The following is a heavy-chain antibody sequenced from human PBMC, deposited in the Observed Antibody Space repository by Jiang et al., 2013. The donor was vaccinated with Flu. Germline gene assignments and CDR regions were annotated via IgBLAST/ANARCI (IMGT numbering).Heavy chain of an antibody. J-gene: IGHJ3*02. D-gene: IGHD1-1*01. V-gene: IGHV3-13*01. Sequence: QATGKGLEWVSAIGTAGDTYYPGSVKSRFTISXENAKNSLXLQMNSLRAGDTAVYYCARGLSGTHLAFDIWGQGTMVTVSS. CDR3: ARGLSGTHLAFDI. CDR2: IGTAGDT.